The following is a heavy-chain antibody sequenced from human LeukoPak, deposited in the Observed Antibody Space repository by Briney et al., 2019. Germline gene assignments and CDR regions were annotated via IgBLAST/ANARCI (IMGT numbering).Heavy chain of an antibody. J-gene: IGHJ4*02. V-gene: IGHV4-4*02. CDR3: SRENGAFSPFYY. CDR2: VSLSGLT. CDR1: GGSITSTNW. Sequence: SETLSLTCGVSGGSITSTNWWSWVRQPPGQGLEWIGEVSLSGLTNYNPSLSSRVIMALDTSKNHLSLHLTSVTAADTAVYYCSRENGAFSPFYYWGQGTLVTVSS. D-gene: IGHD2-8*01.